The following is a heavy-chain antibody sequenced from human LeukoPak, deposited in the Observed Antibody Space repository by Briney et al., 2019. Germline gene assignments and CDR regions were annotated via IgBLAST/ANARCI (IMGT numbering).Heavy chain of an antibody. CDR2: ISGSGGST. V-gene: IGHV3-23*01. CDR1: GLTFSSYA. Sequence: GGSLRLSCAASGLTFSSYAMSWVRQAPGKGLEWVSAISGSGGSTYYADSVKGRFTISRDNSKNTLYLQMNSLRAENTAVYYCAKDREQWLEPYYFDYWGQGTLVTVSS. CDR3: AKDREQWLEPYYFDY. D-gene: IGHD6-19*01. J-gene: IGHJ4*02.